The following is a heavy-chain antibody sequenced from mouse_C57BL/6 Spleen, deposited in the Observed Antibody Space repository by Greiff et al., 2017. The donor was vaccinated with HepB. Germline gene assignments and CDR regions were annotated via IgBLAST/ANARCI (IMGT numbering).Heavy chain of an antibody. Sequence: VESGGFFLTPGGPLKLSCAASGFTLSDYGTHWVRQAPEKGLEWVAYISSGSSTIYYADTVKGRFTISRDNAKNTLFLQMTSLRSEDTAMYYCAKGPYDYDAMDYWGQGTSVTVSS. CDR1: GFTLSDYG. J-gene: IGHJ4*01. V-gene: IGHV5-17*01. CDR3: AKGPYDYDAMDY. D-gene: IGHD3-3*01. CDR2: ISSGSSTI.